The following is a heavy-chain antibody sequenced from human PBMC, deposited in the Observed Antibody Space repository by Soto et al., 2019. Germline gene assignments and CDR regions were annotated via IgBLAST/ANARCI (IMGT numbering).Heavy chain of an antibody. V-gene: IGHV3-30-3*01. D-gene: IGHD1-26*01. CDR1: GFTFNNYA. Sequence: GGSLRLSCTASGFTFNNYAMHWVRQAPGKGLEWVAMISYDGSNTYYADSVKGRFIIPRDNSRGTLYLQMNSLRAEDTGIYYCATGPGAYTGIDFDYWGQGTLVTAPQ. CDR2: ISYDGSNT. CDR3: ATGPGAYTGIDFDY. J-gene: IGHJ4*02.